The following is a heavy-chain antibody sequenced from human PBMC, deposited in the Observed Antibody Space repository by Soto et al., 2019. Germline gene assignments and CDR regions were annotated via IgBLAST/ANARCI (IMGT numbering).Heavy chain of an antibody. D-gene: IGHD3-10*01. Sequence: ASVKVSCKASGGTFSSYTISWVRQAPGQGLEWMGRIIPILGIANYAQKFQGRVTITADKSTSTAYMELSSLRSEDTAVYYCARARDYYGSGSYPPDAFDIWGQGTMVTVSS. CDR3: ARARDYYGSGSYPPDAFDI. CDR1: GGTFSSYT. CDR2: IIPILGIA. V-gene: IGHV1-69*02. J-gene: IGHJ3*02.